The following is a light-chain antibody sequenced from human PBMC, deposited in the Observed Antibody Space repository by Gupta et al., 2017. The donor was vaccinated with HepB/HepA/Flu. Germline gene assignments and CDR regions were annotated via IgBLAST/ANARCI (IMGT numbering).Light chain of an antibody. CDR1: NIGSKS. CDR3: QVWDSSSDPYV. V-gene: IGLV3-21*03. CDR2: DDS. Sequence: SYVLTQPPSVSVAPGKTARITWGGNNIGSKSVHWYQQKPGQAPVLVVYDDSDRPSGIPERFSGSNSGNTATLTISRVEAGDEADYYCQVWDSSSDPYVFGTGTKVTVL. J-gene: IGLJ1*01.